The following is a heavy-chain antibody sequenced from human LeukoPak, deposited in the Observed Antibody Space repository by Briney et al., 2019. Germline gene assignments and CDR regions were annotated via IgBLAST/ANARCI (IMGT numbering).Heavy chain of an antibody. CDR1: GDSITSSYW. J-gene: IGHJ5*02. V-gene: IGHV4-4*02. Sequence: SETLSLTCAVSGDSITSSYWWSWVRQPPGKGLEWIGEISHGGSTNYNPSLKSRVTISVDTSKNQFSPKLSSVTAADTAVYYCARANRVVPAASPTYNWFDPWGQGTLVTVSS. CDR3: ARANRVVPAASPTYNWFDP. CDR2: ISHGGST. D-gene: IGHD2-2*01.